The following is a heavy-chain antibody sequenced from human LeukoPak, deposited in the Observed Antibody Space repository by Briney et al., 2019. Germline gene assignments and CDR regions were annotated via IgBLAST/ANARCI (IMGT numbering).Heavy chain of an antibody. V-gene: IGHV3-23*01. Sequence: GGSLRFSCAASGFTFNNYAMGWVRQAPGKGLEWVSTISSSGGNSYYADSVKGRFTISRDNSKTTLYLQMNSLRAEDTAVYYCAKDRTSSGASFDYWGQGTLVTVSS. D-gene: IGHD6-25*01. CDR3: AKDRTSSGASFDY. CDR1: GFTFNNYA. CDR2: ISSSGGNS. J-gene: IGHJ4*02.